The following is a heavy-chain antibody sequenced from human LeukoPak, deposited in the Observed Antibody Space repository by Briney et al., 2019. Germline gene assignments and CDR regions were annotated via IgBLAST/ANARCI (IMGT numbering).Heavy chain of an antibody. V-gene: IGHV4-38-2*02. D-gene: IGHD6-13*01. CDR3: ARHVYAGYSSSWFPYYYYYMDV. Sequence: SETLSLTCTVSGYSISSGYYWGWIRQPPGKGLEWIGSIYHSGSTNYNPSLKSRVTISVDTSKNQFSLKLSSVTAADTAVYYCARHVYAGYSSSWFPYYYYYMDVWGKGTTVTISS. J-gene: IGHJ6*03. CDR2: IYHSGST. CDR1: GYSISSGYY.